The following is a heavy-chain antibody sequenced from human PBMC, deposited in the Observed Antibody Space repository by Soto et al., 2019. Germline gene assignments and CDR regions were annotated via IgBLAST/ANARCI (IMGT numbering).Heavy chain of an antibody. CDR1: GYTFTGYY. D-gene: IGHD3-3*01. V-gene: IGHV1-2*02. CDR2: INPNSGGT. Sequence: ASVKVTCKASGYTFTGYYMHWVRQAPGQGLEWMGWINPNSGGTNYAQKFQGRVTMTRDTSISTAYMELSRLRSDDTAVYYCARDLTIPGAWFDPWGQGTLVTVSS. J-gene: IGHJ5*02. CDR3: ARDLTIPGAWFDP.